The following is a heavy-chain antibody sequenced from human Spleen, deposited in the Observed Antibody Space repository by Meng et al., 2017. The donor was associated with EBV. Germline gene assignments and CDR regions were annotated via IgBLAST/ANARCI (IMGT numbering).Heavy chain of an antibody. CDR3: AHSRSGWTLDFDH. V-gene: IGHV2-5*02. D-gene: IGHD6-25*01. CDR1: GFSPNFNGVA. Sequence: QNTLKDSAPMVMKPHTILNLSSTFCGFSPNFNGVAVGWIPQPPGKALEWLSRNYWDDERRYRPSLKNRLTINKDTSKNQVVLRMTNIDPVDTGTYYCAHSRSGWTLDFDHWGQGTLVTVSS. CDR2: NYWDDER. J-gene: IGHJ4*02.